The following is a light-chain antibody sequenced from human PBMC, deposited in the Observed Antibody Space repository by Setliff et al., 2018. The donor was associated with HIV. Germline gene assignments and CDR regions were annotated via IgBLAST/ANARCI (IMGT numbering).Light chain of an antibody. CDR2: DVS. CDR1: SSDVGTYNY. J-gene: IGLJ1*01. V-gene: IGLV2-14*03. Sequence: SVLTQPASVSGSPGQSTTISCTGTSSDVGTYNYVSWYQQHPGKAPKLIIYDVSKRPSGVSNRFSGSKSGNTASLTISGLQAEDEADYYCSSYTSSSTYVFGTGTKGTVL. CDR3: SSYTSSSTYV.